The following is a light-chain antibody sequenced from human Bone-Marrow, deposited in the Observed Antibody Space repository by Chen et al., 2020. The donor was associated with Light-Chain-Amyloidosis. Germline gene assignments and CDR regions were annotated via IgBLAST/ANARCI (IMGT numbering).Light chain of an antibody. Sequence: DVVMTQSPLSLPVTLGQPASISCRSSHSLVYSDGNIFLSWCHQTPGQSPRRLIYGVSKRDAGVPDRFSGSESGTDCTLKSSRVEAEDVGGYYCMQGTHWPWTFGQWTKVESK. V-gene: IGKV2-30*01. J-gene: IGKJ1*01. CDR1: HSLVYSDGNIF. CDR2: GVS. CDR3: MQGTHWPWT.